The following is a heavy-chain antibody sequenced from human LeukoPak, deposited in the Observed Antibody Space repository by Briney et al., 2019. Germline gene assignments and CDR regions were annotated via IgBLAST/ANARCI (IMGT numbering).Heavy chain of an antibody. CDR3: ARDVDSGADY. V-gene: IGHV6-1*01. J-gene: IGHJ4*02. D-gene: IGHD4-17*01. Sequence: SQTLSLTCAISGDSLSSNIAAWNWIRQSPSRGLEWLGRTYYRSKWQTEYAVSLKSRLTITPDTSKNQFSLHLNSMTPEDTAVYYCARDVDSGADYRGQGTLVTVSS. CDR2: TYYRSKWQT. CDR1: GDSLSSNIAA.